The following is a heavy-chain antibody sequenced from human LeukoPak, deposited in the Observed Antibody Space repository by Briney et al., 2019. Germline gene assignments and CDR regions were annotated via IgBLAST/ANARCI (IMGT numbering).Heavy chain of an antibody. CDR1: GFTFSSYS. J-gene: IGHJ4*02. CDR2: IWYDGSNK. V-gene: IGHV3-33*08. D-gene: IGHD4-17*01. Sequence: GGSPRLSCAASGFTFSSYSMNWVRQAPGKGLEWVAVIWYDGSNKYYADSVKGRFTISRDNSKNTLYLQMNSLRAEDTAVYYCARSDEYGDYVVHYWGQGTLVTVSS. CDR3: ARSDEYGDYVVHY.